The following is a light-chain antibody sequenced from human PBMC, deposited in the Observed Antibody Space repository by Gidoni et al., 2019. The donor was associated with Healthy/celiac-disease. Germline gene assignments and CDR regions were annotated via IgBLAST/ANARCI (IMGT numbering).Light chain of an antibody. J-gene: IGLJ2*01. CDR3: QAWDSSTG. CDR2: QDS. V-gene: IGLV3-1*01. CDR1: KLGDKY. Sequence: SYELTQPPSVSVSPGQTASITCSGDKLGDKYACWYQQKPGRSPVLVIYQDSKRPSGIPERFSGSNSGNTATLTISGTQAMDEADYYCQAWDSSTGFGGGTKLTVL.